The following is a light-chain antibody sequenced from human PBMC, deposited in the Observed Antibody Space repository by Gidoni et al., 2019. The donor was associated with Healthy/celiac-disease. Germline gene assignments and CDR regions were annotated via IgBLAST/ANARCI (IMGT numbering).Light chain of an antibody. J-gene: IGKJ4*01. V-gene: IGKV2-28*01. Sequence: DSVMTQSPLSLPVTPGEPASIPCRSSQSLLHSNGYNYLDWYLQKPGHSPQLLIYLGSNRASGVPDRFSGSGSGTDFTLKISRVEAEDVGVYYCMQALQTPLTFGGGTKVEIK. CDR2: LGS. CDR1: QSLLHSNGYNY. CDR3: MQALQTPLT.